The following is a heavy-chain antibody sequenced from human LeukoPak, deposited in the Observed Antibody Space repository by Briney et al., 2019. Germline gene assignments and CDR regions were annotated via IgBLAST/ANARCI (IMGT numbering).Heavy chain of an antibody. Sequence: SETLSLTCTVSGDITHYWGWIRQPPGKGLECIGSIYFSGSVYYNPSLRSRVTISLDTSKKQLSLKLNSVTAADTAIYYCAKHNGGGIVSYVAPGPPDYFDHWGQGALVTVSS. CDR3: AKHNGGGIVSYVAPGPPDYFDH. CDR2: IYFSGSV. CDR1: GDITHY. V-gene: IGHV4-39*01. J-gene: IGHJ4*02. D-gene: IGHD2-21*01.